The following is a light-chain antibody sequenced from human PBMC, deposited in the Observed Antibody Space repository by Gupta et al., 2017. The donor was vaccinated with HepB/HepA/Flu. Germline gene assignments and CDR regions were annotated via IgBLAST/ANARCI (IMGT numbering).Light chain of an antibody. CDR1: SRHSSYA. CDR3: QTWGTGV. Sequence: QLALTPSSSAASSQAAPVNLTCTLSSRHSSYAIAWHQQQPEKGPRYLMKLNSDGSHSKGDGFPDRFSGSSSGAERYLTISSHQSEDEADYYCQTWGTGVFGTGTKVTVL. V-gene: IGLV4-69*01. J-gene: IGLJ1*01. CDR2: LNSDGSH.